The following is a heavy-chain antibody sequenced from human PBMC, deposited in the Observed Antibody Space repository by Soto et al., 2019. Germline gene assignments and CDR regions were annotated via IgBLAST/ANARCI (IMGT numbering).Heavy chain of an antibody. CDR3: ASPSRDRSGYSYGNFDY. J-gene: IGHJ4*02. Sequence: SETLSLTCTVSGGSISSYYWSWIRQPPGKGLEWIGYIYYSGSTNYNPSLKSRVTISVDTSKNQFSLKLSSVTAADTAVYYCASPSRDRSGYSYGNFDYWGQGTLDTVSS. CDR1: GGSISSYY. V-gene: IGHV4-59*08. D-gene: IGHD5-18*01. CDR2: IYYSGST.